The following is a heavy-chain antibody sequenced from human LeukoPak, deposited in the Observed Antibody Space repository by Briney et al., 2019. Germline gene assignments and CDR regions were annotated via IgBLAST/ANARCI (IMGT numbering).Heavy chain of an antibody. CDR3: AKDPTHRSAQWLVGSYFDY. V-gene: IGHV3-30*18. Sequence: GRSLRLSCAASGFTFSSYGMHWVRQAPGKGLEWVAVISYDGSNKYYADSAKGRFTISRDNSKNTLYLQMDSLRAEDTAVYYCAKDPTHRSAQWLVGSYFDYWGQGSLVTVSS. CDR1: GFTFSSYG. CDR2: ISYDGSNK. J-gene: IGHJ4*02. D-gene: IGHD6-19*01.